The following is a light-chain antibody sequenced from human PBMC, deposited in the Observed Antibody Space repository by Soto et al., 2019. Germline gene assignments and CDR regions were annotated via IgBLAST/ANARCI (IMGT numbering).Light chain of an antibody. Sequence: DIQMTQSPSTLSASIGDRVTITCRASESIKIWLAWYQQKPGKAPKLLIYKASSLQSGVPSRFSGSESGTQFTLTISSLQPDDFATYHCQQYDTYPWTFGLGTKVEIK. CDR1: ESIKIW. CDR2: KAS. CDR3: QQYDTYPWT. V-gene: IGKV1-5*03. J-gene: IGKJ1*01.